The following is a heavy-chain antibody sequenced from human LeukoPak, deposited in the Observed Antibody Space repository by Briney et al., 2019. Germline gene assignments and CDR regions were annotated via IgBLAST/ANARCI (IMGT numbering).Heavy chain of an antibody. Sequence: SVKVSCKASGGTFSSYAISWVRQAPGQGLEWMGRIIPIFGIASYAQKFQGRVTITADKSTSTAYMELSSLRSEDTAVYYCASGGHSGSYVFDYWGQGTLVTVSS. D-gene: IGHD1-26*01. J-gene: IGHJ4*02. CDR1: GGTFSSYA. CDR2: IIPIFGIA. V-gene: IGHV1-69*04. CDR3: ASGGHSGSYVFDY.